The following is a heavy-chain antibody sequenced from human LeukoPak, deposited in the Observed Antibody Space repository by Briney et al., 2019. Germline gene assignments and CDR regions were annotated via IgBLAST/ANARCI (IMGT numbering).Heavy chain of an antibody. V-gene: IGHV3-23*01. CDR2: ISGSGGST. CDR1: WFTFSSYS. D-gene: IGHD2-21*02. J-gene: IGHJ4*02. CDR3: AKTARRSRYYFDY. Sequence: TGGALRLSFAASWFTFSSYSVSWGRQAPGKGLGLVSAISGSGGSTYYADSVKGRFTISRDNSKNTLYLQMNSLRAEDTAVYYCAKTARRSRYYFDYWGQGTLVTVSS.